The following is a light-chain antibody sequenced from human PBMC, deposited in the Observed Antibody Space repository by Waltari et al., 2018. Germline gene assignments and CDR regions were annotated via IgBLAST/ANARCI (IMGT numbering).Light chain of an antibody. Sequence: QSVLTQPPSVSEAPRQRVTIPCSGSRPNIGDNPVNGYQQHPGKAPNLLIYYDDLLPSGVSDRFSGSKSGTSASLAISGLQSEDEADYYCAAWDDSLNGWVFGGGTKLTVL. CDR2: YDD. CDR3: AAWDDSLNGWV. J-gene: IGLJ3*02. CDR1: RPNIGDNP. V-gene: IGLV1-36*01.